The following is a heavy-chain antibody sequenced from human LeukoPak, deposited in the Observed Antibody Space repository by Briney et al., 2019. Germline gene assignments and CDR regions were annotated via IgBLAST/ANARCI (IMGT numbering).Heavy chain of an antibody. D-gene: IGHD5-18*01. Sequence: GGSLRLSCAASGFIFKNYGMHWARQAPGKGLEWLAFIEYNGATKDYADSVKGRFTISRDNSKNTVSLQMNSLRAEDTALYYCAKDIRRGYNFGYDQFAYWGQGILVTVSS. J-gene: IGHJ4*02. V-gene: IGHV3-30*02. CDR3: AKDIRRGYNFGYDQFAY. CDR2: IEYNGATK. CDR1: GFIFKNYG.